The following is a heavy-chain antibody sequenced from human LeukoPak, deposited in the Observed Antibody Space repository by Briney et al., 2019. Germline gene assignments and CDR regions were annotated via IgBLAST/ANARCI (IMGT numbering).Heavy chain of an antibody. D-gene: IGHD6-6*01. CDR3: ARGEPSIASTGAPPFDL. CDR2: IYYSGST. CDR1: GGSIRSYY. V-gene: IGHV4-59*01. Sequence: SETLSLTCTVSGGSIRSYYWEWIRQPPGKGLEWIGYIYYSGSTDYNPSLKSRVTLSADTSKNQFSLRLSSVTAADTAVYYCARGEPSIASTGAPPFDLWGRGTLVTVSS. J-gene: IGHJ2*01.